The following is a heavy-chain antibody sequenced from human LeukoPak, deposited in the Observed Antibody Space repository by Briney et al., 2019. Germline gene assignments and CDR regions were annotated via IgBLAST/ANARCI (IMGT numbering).Heavy chain of an antibody. Sequence: GGSLRLSCAGSGFTFSNHQMNWVRRAPGKGLEWVAKIKQDGAEKHYVDSVKGRFTISRDNAKNSLYLQMNSVRVEDTAMYYCARWNYDSGSWVLDYWGQGTLVTVSS. CDR3: ARWNYDSGSWVLDY. D-gene: IGHD3-10*01. J-gene: IGHJ4*02. CDR1: GFTFSNHQ. V-gene: IGHV3-7*05. CDR2: IKQDGAEK.